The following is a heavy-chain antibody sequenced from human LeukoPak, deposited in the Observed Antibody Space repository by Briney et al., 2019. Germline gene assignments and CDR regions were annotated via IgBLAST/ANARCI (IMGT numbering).Heavy chain of an antibody. V-gene: IGHV3-30*02. Sequence: PGGSLRLSRAASGFTFSSYGMHWVRQAPGKGLEWVAFIRYDGSNKYYADSVKGRFTISRDNSKNTLYLQMNSLRAEDTAVYYCAKDLDRVTMSVYYRGGHGILFDYWGQGPLVTVSS. CDR1: GFTFSSYG. D-gene: IGHD3-3*01. J-gene: IGHJ4*02. CDR3: AKDLDRVTMSVYYRGGHGILFDY. CDR2: IRYDGSNK.